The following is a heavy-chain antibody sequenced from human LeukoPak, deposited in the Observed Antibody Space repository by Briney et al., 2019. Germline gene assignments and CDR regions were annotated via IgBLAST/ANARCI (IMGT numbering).Heavy chain of an antibody. CDR3: ARDSSGYTRGGYYYYMDV. CDR1: GDSVSSNSAA. V-gene: IGHV6-1*01. J-gene: IGHJ6*03. D-gene: IGHD3-22*01. Sequence: SQTLSLTCAISGDSVSSNSAAWNWIRQSPSRGLEWLGRTYYRSKWYNDYAVFVKSRITINRETSKNQYSLQLNSVTAADTVVYYCARDSSGYTRGGYYYYMDVWGKGTTVTISS. CDR2: TYYRSKWYN.